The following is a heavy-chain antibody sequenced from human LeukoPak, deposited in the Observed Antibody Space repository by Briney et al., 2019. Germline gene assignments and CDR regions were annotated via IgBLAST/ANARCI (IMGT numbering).Heavy chain of an antibody. J-gene: IGHJ5*02. Sequence: GGSLRLSCGASGFTFSIDWVTWVRQAPGKGLEWVANIEKHGNGKSYVDSVKGRFTISRDNASNAVFLQIDGRRAEDTSVYYCARDAGWGDYDLWGQGTPVTVSS. CDR3: ARDAGWGDYDL. V-gene: IGHV3-7*01. CDR1: GFTFSIDW. D-gene: IGHD4/OR15-4a*01. CDR2: IEKHGNGK.